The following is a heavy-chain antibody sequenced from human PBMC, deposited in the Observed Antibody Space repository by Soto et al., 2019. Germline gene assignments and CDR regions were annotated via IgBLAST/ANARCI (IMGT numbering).Heavy chain of an antibody. D-gene: IGHD3-16*02. J-gene: IGHJ6*02. Sequence: PSQTLSLTCAISGDSVSSNSAAWNWIRQSPSRGLEWLGRTYYRSKWYNDYPISVKGRITIKPDTSKNRFSLQLNSGTPEDTALYYCVREPGGEYTYRSYYYFFHGMDVWGQGTTVTVSS. CDR3: VREPGGEYTYRSYYYFFHGMDV. V-gene: IGHV6-1*01. CDR2: TYYRSKWYN. CDR1: GDSVSSNSAA.